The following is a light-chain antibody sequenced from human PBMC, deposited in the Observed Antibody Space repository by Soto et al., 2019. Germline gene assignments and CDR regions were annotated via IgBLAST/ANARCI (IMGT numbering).Light chain of an antibody. J-gene: IGLJ3*02. Sequence: QLVLTQSPSASASLGDSVKLTCTLSSGHSTYAIAWHQQQPEQGPRYLMKLNSDGSHSKGDGIPDRFSGSSSGAERYLTISSLQSEDEADYYCQTWGTGTWVFGGGTKVTVL. CDR3: QTWGTGTWV. CDR2: LNSDGSH. CDR1: SGHSTYA. V-gene: IGLV4-69*01.